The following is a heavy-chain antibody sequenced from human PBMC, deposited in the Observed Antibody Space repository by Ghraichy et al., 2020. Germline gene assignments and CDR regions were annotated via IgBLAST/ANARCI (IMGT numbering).Heavy chain of an antibody. V-gene: IGHV4-34*01. Sequence: ESLNTSCAVYGGSFSGYYWSWIRQPPGKGLEWIGEINHSGSTNYNPSLKSRVTISVDTSKNQFSLKLSSVTAADTAVYYCARVRRAFFDYWGQGTLVTVSS. CDR2: INHSGST. CDR3: ARVRRAFFDY. J-gene: IGHJ4*02. CDR1: GGSFSGYY.